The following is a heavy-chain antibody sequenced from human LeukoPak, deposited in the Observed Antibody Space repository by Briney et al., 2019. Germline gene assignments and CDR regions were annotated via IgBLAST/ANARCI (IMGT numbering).Heavy chain of an antibody. V-gene: IGHV3-30*04. CDR1: GFAFSSYA. CDR2: ISYDGSNK. Sequence: GGSLRLSCAASGFAFSSYAMHWVRQAPGKGLEWVAVISYDGSNKYYADSVKGRFTISRDNSKNTLYLQMNSLRAEDTAIYYCANGGSVVVVAARDYYFDYWGQGTLVTVSS. D-gene: IGHD2-15*01. J-gene: IGHJ4*02. CDR3: ANGGSVVVVAARDYYFDY.